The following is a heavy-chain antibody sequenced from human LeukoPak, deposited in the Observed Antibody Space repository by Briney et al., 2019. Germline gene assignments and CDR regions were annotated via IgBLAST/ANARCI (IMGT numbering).Heavy chain of an antibody. CDR3: ARHSSGGRYLDY. Sequence: ASVKVSCKASGYTFTSYFMHWVRQAPGQGLEWMGIFSPSGGSTSFAQRFQGRVTMTRDTSMSTVYMELSSLRSEDTAVYYCARHSSGGRYLDYWGQGTLVTVSS. CDR2: FSPSGGST. V-gene: IGHV1-46*01. J-gene: IGHJ4*02. CDR1: GYTFTSYF. D-gene: IGHD2-15*01.